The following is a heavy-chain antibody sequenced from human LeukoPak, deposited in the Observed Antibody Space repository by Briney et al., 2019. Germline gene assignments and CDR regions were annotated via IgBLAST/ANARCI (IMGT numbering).Heavy chain of an antibody. CDR3: AHSVGIVVEPPSPRFDY. D-gene: IGHD2-2*01. V-gene: IGHV2-5*02. J-gene: IGHJ4*02. CDR1: GFSLPASGVG. Sequence: ESGATLVHPTQTRTLTCYFLGFSLPASGVGVGWIRQPPGKALDWHAPTFWDDETRHSPNLKKRPTITKDTSKIQVVLTMTNMAPVDTATYFCAHSVGIVVEPPSPRFDYWGQGTLVTVSS. CDR2: TFWDDET.